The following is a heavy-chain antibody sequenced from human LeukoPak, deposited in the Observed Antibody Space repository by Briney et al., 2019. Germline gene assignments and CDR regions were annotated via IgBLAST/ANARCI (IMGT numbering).Heavy chain of an antibody. V-gene: IGHV1-8*01. Sequence: RASVKVSCKASGYTFTSYDINWVRQATGQGLEWMGWMNPNSGNTGYAQKFQGRVTMTRNTSISTAYMELSSLRSEDTAVYYCARASITMVRGVSRTQFYYYYGMDVWGQGTTVTVSS. CDR1: GYTFTSYD. CDR3: ARASITMVRGVSRTQFYYYYGMDV. CDR2: MNPNSGNT. J-gene: IGHJ6*02. D-gene: IGHD3-10*01.